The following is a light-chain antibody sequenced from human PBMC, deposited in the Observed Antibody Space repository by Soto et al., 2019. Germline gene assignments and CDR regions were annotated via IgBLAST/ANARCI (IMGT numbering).Light chain of an antibody. CDR2: DAS. J-gene: IGKJ3*01. V-gene: IGKV3-11*01. CDR1: QSVGSY. Sequence: EIVLTQSPATLSLSPGERATLSCRASQSVGSYLAWYQQKPGQTPRLLVYDASNRATGIPARFSGSGSGTDFTLTISSLEPEDFAVYYCQQRSNWLFTFGLGTKVDIK. CDR3: QQRSNWLFT.